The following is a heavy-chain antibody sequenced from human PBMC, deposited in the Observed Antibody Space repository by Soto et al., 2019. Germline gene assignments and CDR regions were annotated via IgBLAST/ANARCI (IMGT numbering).Heavy chain of an antibody. CDR1: GGSISSGDYY. J-gene: IGHJ4*02. CDR3: ARRMTTVTYFDY. D-gene: IGHD4-17*01. Sequence: QVQLQESGPGLVKPSQTLSLTCTVSGGSISSGDYYWSWIRQPPGKGLEWIGYIYYSGSTYYNPSLQSRXXIXVXXSKNQFSLKLSSVTAADTAVYYCARRMTTVTYFDYWGQGTLVTVSS. CDR2: IYYSGST. V-gene: IGHV4-30-4*01.